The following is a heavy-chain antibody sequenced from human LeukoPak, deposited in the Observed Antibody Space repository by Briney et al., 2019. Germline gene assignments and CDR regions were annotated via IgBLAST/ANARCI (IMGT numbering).Heavy chain of an antibody. J-gene: IGHJ4*02. D-gene: IGHD5-12*01. CDR1: GGSISISTYY. Sequence: PSETLSLTCTVAGGSISISTYYWGWIRKPPGKGQEWIGSIYYSGSTYYNPSLKSRVTISVDTSKNQFSLKLSSVTAADTAVYYCARASYSGYDSPFDYWGQGTLVTVSS. CDR3: ARASYSGYDSPFDY. CDR2: IYYSGST. V-gene: IGHV4-39*07.